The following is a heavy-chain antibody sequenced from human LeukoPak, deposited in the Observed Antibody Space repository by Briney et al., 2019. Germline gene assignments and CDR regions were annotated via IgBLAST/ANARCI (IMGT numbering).Heavy chain of an antibody. CDR2: ISGSGGST. V-gene: IGHV3-23*01. CDR1: GFTFSSYG. D-gene: IGHD3-22*01. CDR3: AKFGVDSSGYPFDY. J-gene: IGHJ4*02. Sequence: PGGTLRLSCAASGFTFSSYGMSWVRQAQGQGMERVSAISGSGGSTYYADSVNGRFTISRDNSKNTLYLQMNSLRAEDTAVYYCAKFGVDSSGYPFDYWGQGTLVTASS.